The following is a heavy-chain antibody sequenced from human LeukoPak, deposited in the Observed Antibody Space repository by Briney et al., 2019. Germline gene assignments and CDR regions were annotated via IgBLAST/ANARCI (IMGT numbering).Heavy chain of an antibody. V-gene: IGHV3-49*03. CDR3: SRVATGDFRTGYYALRSLDY. Sequence: GRSLRLSCTTSGFTFDEYAVSWFRQAPGKGLECVGFIRSKAYGGTTEYAASVKGRFTISRDDSKSIAYLQMIGLKTEDTAVYYCSRVATGDFRTGYYALRSLDYWGQGTLVTVSS. CDR2: IRSKAYGGTT. J-gene: IGHJ4*02. D-gene: IGHD3/OR15-3a*01. CDR1: GFTFDEYA.